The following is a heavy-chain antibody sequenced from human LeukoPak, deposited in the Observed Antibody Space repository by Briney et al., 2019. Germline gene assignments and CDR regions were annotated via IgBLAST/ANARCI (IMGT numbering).Heavy chain of an antibody. Sequence: ASVKVSFKASGYTFTSYAMHWVRPAPGQRVEGMGWINAGNGNTKYSQEFQGRVTITRDTSASTAYMELSSLRSEDMAVYYCAREAIYYGSGRYWFDPWGQGTLVTVSS. CDR1: GYTFTSYA. D-gene: IGHD3-10*01. V-gene: IGHV1-3*03. CDR2: INAGNGNT. J-gene: IGHJ5*02. CDR3: AREAIYYGSGRYWFDP.